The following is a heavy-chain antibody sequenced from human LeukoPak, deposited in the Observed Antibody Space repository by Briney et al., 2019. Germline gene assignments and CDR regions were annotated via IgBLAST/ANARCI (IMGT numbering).Heavy chain of an antibody. J-gene: IGHJ6*03. Sequence: PGGSLRLSCAASGFTFSSYGMHWVRQAPGKGLEWVAFIRYDGSNKYYADSVKGRFTISRDNSKNTLYLQMNSLRAEDTAVYYCAKDRRITMVRGSSYYYYYMDVWGKGTTVTISS. D-gene: IGHD3-10*01. V-gene: IGHV3-30*02. CDR1: GFTFSSYG. CDR3: AKDRRITMVRGSSYYYYYMDV. CDR2: IRYDGSNK.